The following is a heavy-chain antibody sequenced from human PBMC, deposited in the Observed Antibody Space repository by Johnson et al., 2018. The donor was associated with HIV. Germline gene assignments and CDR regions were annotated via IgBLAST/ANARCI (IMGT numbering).Heavy chain of an antibody. D-gene: IGHD3-22*01. J-gene: IGHJ3*02. Sequence: VQLVESGGGLVQPGGSLRLSCAASGFTVSSNYMTWVRQAPGKGLEWVSVIYSGGSTYYADSVKGRFTISIDNSKNSLYLQMSSLRVEDTALYYCARGTIYYDSRGYQGGNAFDIWGQGTMVTVSS. CDR1: GFTVSSNY. CDR3: ARGTIYYDSRGYQGGNAFDI. CDR2: IYSGGST. V-gene: IGHV3-66*01.